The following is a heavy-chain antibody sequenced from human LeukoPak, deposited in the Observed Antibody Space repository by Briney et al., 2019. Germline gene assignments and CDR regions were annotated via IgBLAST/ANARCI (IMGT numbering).Heavy chain of an antibody. CDR3: ATQMATISARFDN. V-gene: IGHV4-39*01. D-gene: IGHD5-24*01. J-gene: IGHJ4*02. Sequence: SETLSLTCTVSGGSISGSNYYWGWIRQPPGKGLEWIGSVYYSGSSYYKPSLKNRVTISVDTSKNQFSLKLSSVTAADTAVSYCATQMATISARFDNWGQGTLVTVSS. CDR2: VYYSGSS. CDR1: GGSISGSNYY.